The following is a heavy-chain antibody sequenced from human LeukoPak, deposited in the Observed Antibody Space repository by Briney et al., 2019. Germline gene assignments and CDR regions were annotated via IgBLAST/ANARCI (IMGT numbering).Heavy chain of an antibody. CDR3: AKDSKIVGATFRSYHFMDV. CDR2: IRGSGDRT. CDR1: GFTFSSYA. Sequence: GGSLRLSSAASGFTFSSYAMSWVRQAPGQGLEWVSAIRGSGDRTYYADSVTGRFTISRDNSKNTLYLQMNSLRVEDTAVYYCAKDSKIVGATFRSYHFMDVWGKGTAVAVSS. J-gene: IGHJ6*03. D-gene: IGHD1-26*01. V-gene: IGHV3-23*01.